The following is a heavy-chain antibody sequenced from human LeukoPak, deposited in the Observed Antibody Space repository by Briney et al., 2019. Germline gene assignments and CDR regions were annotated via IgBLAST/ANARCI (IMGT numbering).Heavy chain of an antibody. CDR2: ISYDESKI. CDR1: GFSFTNYA. V-gene: IGHV3-30*03. D-gene: IGHD6-25*01. CDR3: ARRPVAAEYFQH. J-gene: IGHJ1*01. Sequence: GGSLRLSCTGSGFSFTNYAMHWVRQAPGEGLEWVAVISYDESKIYYADSVKGRFAISRDLSTNTLYLQMNSLTTEDTAMYFCARRPVAAEYFQHWGQGTLVTVSS.